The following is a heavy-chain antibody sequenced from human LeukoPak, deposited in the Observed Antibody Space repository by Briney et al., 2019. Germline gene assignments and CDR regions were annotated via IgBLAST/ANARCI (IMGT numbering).Heavy chain of an antibody. CDR2: IDSSGDYT. CDR3: GKEFSSGWFF. V-gene: IGHV3-23*01. D-gene: IGHD6-13*01. J-gene: IGHJ4*02. CDR1: GFTFSTHA. Sequence: PGGSLRLSCAASGFTFSTHAMTWVRQAPGKGLEWVSSIDSSGDYTFYADSVKGRFTISRDNSKDTLYLQLSGLRAEDTVIYYCGKEFSSGWFFWGQGTLVSVSS.